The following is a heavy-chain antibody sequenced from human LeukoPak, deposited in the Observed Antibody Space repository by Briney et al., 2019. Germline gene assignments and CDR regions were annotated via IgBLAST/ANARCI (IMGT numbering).Heavy chain of an antibody. J-gene: IGHJ4*02. CDR3: AIDPSLRSGNFDS. CDR1: GFTFSDYW. D-gene: IGHD1-1*01. Sequence: GGSLRLSCEASGFTFSDYWMHWVRQAPGKGLVWVSRISTGGSSTSYADSVKGRFTISRDNAKNTLYLHMNSLRAEDTAIYFCAIDPSLRSGNFDSWGEGTLVTVSS. V-gene: IGHV3-74*01. CDR2: ISTGGSST.